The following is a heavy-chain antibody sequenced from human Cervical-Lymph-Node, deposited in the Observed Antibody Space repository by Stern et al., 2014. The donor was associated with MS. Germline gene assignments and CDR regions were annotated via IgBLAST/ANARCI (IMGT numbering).Heavy chain of an antibody. CDR3: AREAYTSGSDY. V-gene: IGHV1-18*01. Sequence: QVQLVQSGAEVKKPGASVKVSCKTSGYTFSSYGISWVRQDPGQGLEWMGWISTYNGNANYAQKLHGRVTVTTDTSTTTVYMELRSLRSDDTAVYYCAREAYTSGSDYWGQGTLVTVSS. CDR2: ISTYNGNA. D-gene: IGHD6-19*01. J-gene: IGHJ4*02. CDR1: GYTFSSYG.